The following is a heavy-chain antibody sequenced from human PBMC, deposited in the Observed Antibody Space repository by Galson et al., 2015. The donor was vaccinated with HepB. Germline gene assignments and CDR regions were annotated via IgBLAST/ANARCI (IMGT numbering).Heavy chain of an antibody. V-gene: IGHV3-23*01. J-gene: IGHJ4*02. CDR2: IGGGGGST. D-gene: IGHD2-21*02. Sequence: SLRLSCAASGFIFTRYAISWVRQAPGKGLEWVSSIGGGGGSTYYADSVKGRFTFSRDNSKNTVYLRMNSLRVEDTAVYYCAKVAIPGVTPHYFDYWGQGTRVTVSS. CDR3: AKVAIPGVTPHYFDY. CDR1: GFIFTRYA.